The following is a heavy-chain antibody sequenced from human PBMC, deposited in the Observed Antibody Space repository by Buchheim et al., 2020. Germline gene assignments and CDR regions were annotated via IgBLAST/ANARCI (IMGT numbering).Heavy chain of an antibody. CDR1: GFTFSGYW. D-gene: IGHD2-15*01. CDR3: ARDQGTEGYCSGDSCYYYYGLDV. Sequence: EVQLVESGGGLVQPGGSLRLSCAASGFTFSGYWMSWVRQAPGKGLEWVANIKQDGSEKYYVDSVKGRFTISRDNAKNSLYVQMNSLRAEDTAAYYCARDQGTEGYCSGDSCYYYYGLDVWGQGTT. V-gene: IGHV3-7*01. J-gene: IGHJ6*02. CDR2: IKQDGSEK.